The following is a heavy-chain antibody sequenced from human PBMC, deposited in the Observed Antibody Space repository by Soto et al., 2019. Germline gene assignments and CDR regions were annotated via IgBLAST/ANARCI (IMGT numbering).Heavy chain of an antibody. CDR1: GFTVSSSNY. J-gene: IGHJ4*02. CDR3: HGYGY. CDR2: VYTGGTT. Sequence: EVQLVESGGGLIQPGGSLRLSCVVSGFTVSSSNYMSWVRQAPGKGLEWVSVVYTGGTTYYADSVKGRFTISRDNSKNTLYLQMNSLRAEDTAAYYCHGYGYWGQGTLVTVSS. V-gene: IGHV3-53*01. D-gene: IGHD5-12*01.